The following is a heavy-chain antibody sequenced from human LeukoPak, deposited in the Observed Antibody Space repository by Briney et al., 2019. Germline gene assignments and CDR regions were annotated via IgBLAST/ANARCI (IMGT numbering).Heavy chain of an antibody. CDR1: GFTFSSYG. V-gene: IGHV3-33*01. D-gene: IGHD3-3*01. J-gene: IGHJ4*02. CDR2: IWYDGSNK. Sequence: GGSLRLSCAASGFTFSSYGMHWVRQAPGKGLGWVAVIWYDGSNKYYADSVKGRFTISRDNSKNTLYLQMNSLRAEDTAVYYCARVHGNYDSADYFDYWGQGTLVTVSS. CDR3: ARVHGNYDSADYFDY.